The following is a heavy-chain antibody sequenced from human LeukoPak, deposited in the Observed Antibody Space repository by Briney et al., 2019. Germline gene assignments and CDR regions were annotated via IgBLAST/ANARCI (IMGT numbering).Heavy chain of an antibody. J-gene: IGHJ6*02. D-gene: IGHD2-15*01. Sequence: PSETLSLTCAVYGGSFSGYYWSWIRQPPGKGLEWIGYIYYSGSTNYNPSLKSRVTISVDTSKNQFSLKLSSVTAADTAVYYCARDVVPSLDYYYGMDVWGQGTTVTVSS. V-gene: IGHV4-59*01. CDR3: ARDVVPSLDYYYGMDV. CDR1: GGSFSGYY. CDR2: IYYSGST.